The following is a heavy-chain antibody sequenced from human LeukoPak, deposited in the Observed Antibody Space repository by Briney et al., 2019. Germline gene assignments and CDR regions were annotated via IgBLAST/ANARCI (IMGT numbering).Heavy chain of an antibody. J-gene: IGHJ4*02. D-gene: IGHD4-17*01. Sequence: PGGSLRPSCAASGFTFSSYAMSWVRQAPGKGLEWVSAISGSGGSTYYADSVKGWFTISRDNSKNTLYLQMNSLRAEDTAVYYCAKDLATVTAGGYWGQGTLVTVSS. V-gene: IGHV3-23*01. CDR3: AKDLATVTAGGY. CDR1: GFTFSSYA. CDR2: ISGSGGST.